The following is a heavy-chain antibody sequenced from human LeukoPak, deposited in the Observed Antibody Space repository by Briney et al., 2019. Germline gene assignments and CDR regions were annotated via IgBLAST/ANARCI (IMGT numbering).Heavy chain of an antibody. Sequence: KSSETLSLTCSVSGGSISTYYWGWIRQPPGKGLEWIGTIYYSGSTYYNPSLKSRVTISVDTSNNQFSLKLSSVTAADTAVYYCARQYYQADYSNWFDPWGQGTLVTVSS. CDR2: IYYSGST. V-gene: IGHV4-39*01. CDR3: ARQYYQADYSNWFDP. D-gene: IGHD4-4*01. CDR1: GGSISTYY. J-gene: IGHJ5*02.